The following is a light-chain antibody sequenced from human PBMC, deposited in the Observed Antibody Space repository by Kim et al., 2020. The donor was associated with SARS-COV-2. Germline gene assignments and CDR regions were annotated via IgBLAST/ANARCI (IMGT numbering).Light chain of an antibody. CDR1: SLRSYY. V-gene: IGLV3-19*01. CDR2: GKN. CDR3: NSRDSSGNHLV. J-gene: IGLJ2*01. Sequence: ALGQKVRIRCQGGSLRSYYASWYQQKPGQAHVLVVYGKNNRPSGIPDRFSGSSSGNTASLTITGAQAEDEADYYCNSRDSSGNHLVFGGGTQLTVL.